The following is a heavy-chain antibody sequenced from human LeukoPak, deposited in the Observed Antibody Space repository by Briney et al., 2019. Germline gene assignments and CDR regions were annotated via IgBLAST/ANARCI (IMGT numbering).Heavy chain of an antibody. J-gene: IGHJ4*02. V-gene: IGHV3-23*01. CDR2: ISGSGGST. Sequence: PGGSLRLSCAASIFTFSSYAMSWVRQAPGKGLEWVSSISGSGGSTYYEDSVKGRFIISRDNSKNTLYLQMNSLRAADTAVYYCAKDMDDYVWGSYQPIDYWGQGTLVTVSS. D-gene: IGHD3-16*02. CDR1: IFTFSSYA. CDR3: AKDMDDYVWGSYQPIDY.